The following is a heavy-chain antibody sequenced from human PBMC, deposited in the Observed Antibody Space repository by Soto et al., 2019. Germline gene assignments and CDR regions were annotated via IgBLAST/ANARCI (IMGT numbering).Heavy chain of an antibody. J-gene: IGHJ6*02. CDR1: GFTFSSYA. V-gene: IGHV3-23*01. CDR3: AMLNSGSYSYHGMDV. D-gene: IGHD1-26*01. CDR2: ISGSGGNT. Sequence: GSLRLSCAASGFTFSSYAMNWVRQAPGKGLEWVSAISGSGGNTFYADSVKGRFTISRDNSKNTLFLQMHSLRAKDTAIYYCAMLNSGSYSYHGMDVWGQGTTVTVSS.